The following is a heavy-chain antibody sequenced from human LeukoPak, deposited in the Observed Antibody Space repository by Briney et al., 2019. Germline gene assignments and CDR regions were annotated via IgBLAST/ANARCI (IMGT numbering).Heavy chain of an antibody. CDR1: GFTFSSYS. D-gene: IGHD3-16*01. J-gene: IGHJ3*02. V-gene: IGHV3-7*01. Sequence: GGSLRLSCAASGFTFSSYSMNWVRQAPGKGLEWVANIKQDGSEKYYVDSVKGRFTISRDNAKNSLYLQMNSLRAEDTAVYYCARVLGLGAAFDIWGQGTMVTVSS. CDR3: ARVLGLGAAFDI. CDR2: IKQDGSEK.